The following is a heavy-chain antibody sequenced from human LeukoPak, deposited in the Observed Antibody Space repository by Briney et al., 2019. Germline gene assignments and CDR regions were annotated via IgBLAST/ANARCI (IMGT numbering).Heavy chain of an antibody. CDR3: ARLSQSPNYYTLGGYYYLGY. D-gene: IGHD3-10*01. CDR2: MNPNTGRT. Sequence: ASVKVSCKASRYTFTSYDINWVREAAGHGLECMGWMNPNTGRTGYAQKFQGRITMTRHTSINTAYMKLTNLRSEDTAIYYCARLSQSPNYYTLGGYYYLGYWGQGTPVTVSS. J-gene: IGHJ4*02. V-gene: IGHV1-8*01. CDR1: RYTFTSYD.